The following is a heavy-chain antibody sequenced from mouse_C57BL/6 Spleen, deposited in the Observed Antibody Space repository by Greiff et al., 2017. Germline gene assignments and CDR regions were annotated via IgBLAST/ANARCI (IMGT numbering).Heavy chain of an antibody. CDR1: GYTFTDYY. CDR3: ASHDNYSSHFDY. CDR2: VNPNNGGT. D-gene: IGHD2-5*01. V-gene: IGHV1-26*01. J-gene: IGHJ2*01. Sequence: EVQLQQSGPELVKPGASVKISCKASGYTFTDYYMHWVKQSHGKSLEWIGDVNPNNGGTSYNQKFKGKATLTVDKASSTAYMELLSLTSEDSAVYYCASHDNYSSHFDYWGQGTTLTVSS.